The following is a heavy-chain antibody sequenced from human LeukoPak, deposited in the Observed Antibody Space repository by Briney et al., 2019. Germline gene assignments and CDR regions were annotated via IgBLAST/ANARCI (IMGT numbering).Heavy chain of an antibody. J-gene: IGHJ5*02. D-gene: IGHD6-13*01. Sequence: GASVKVSCKASGGTFSSYAISWVRQAPGQGLEWMGGIIPIFGTANYAQKFQGRVTITADESTSTAYMELSSLRSDDTAVYYCARSGYSSSQNWFDPWGQGTLVTVSS. CDR2: IIPIFGTA. CDR3: ARSGYSSSQNWFDP. CDR1: GGTFSSYA. V-gene: IGHV1-69*13.